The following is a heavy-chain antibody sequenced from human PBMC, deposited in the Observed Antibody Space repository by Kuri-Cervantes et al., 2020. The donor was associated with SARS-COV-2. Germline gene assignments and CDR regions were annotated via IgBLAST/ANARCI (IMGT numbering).Heavy chain of an antibody. D-gene: IGHD2-8*01. CDR1: GYTLTSYG. J-gene: IGHJ6*03. V-gene: IGHV1-18*01. CDR3: ARDKSCTNGVCPYYYMDV. CDR2: ISAYNGNT. Sequence: ASGKVSFKASGYTLTSYGISWVRQAPGQGLEWMGWISAYNGNTNYAQKLQGRVTMTTDTYTSTAYMELRSLRSDDTAVYYCARDKSCTNGVCPYYYMDVWGKGTTVTVSS.